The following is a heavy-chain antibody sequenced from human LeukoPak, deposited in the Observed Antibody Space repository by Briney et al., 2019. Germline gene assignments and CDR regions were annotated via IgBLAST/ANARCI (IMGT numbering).Heavy chain of an antibody. V-gene: IGHV3-30*02. J-gene: IGHJ6*03. CDR1: GFTFSSYG. CDR2: IRYDGSNK. D-gene: IGHD3-22*01. Sequence: PGGSLRLSCAASGFTFSSYGMHWVRQAPGKGLEWVAFIRYDGSNKYYADSVKGRFTISRDNSKNTLYLQMNSLRADDTAVYYCARGPGGRSGYYPLEDYYYYYYMDVWGKGTTVTVSS. CDR3: ARGPGGRSGYYPLEDYYYYYYMDV.